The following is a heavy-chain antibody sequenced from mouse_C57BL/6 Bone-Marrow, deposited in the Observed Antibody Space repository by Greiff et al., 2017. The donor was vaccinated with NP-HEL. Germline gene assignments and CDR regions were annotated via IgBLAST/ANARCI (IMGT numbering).Heavy chain of an antibody. V-gene: IGHV7-1*01. CDR2: SRNKANDYTT. J-gene: IGHJ3*01. CDR1: GFTFSDFY. Sequence: EVMLVESGGGLVQSGRSLRLSCATSGFTFSDFYMEWVRQAPGKGLEWIAASRNKANDYTTEYSASVKGRFIVSRDTSQSILYLQMNALRAEDTAIYYCARDSPAWFAYWGQGTLVTVSA. CDR3: ARDSPAWFAY.